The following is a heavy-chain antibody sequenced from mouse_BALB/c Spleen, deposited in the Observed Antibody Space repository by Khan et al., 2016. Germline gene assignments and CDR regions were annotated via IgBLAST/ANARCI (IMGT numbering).Heavy chain of an antibody. V-gene: IGHV1-7*01. CDR2: INPSTGYT. CDR1: GYTFTSYW. CDR3: ASYCGSSYFDY. Sequence: QVQLQQPGAELAKPGALVKMSCKASGYTFTSYWMHWVKQRPGQGLEWIGYINPSTGYTEYNQKFKDKATLTADKSSSAAYMQLSSLTSEDSAVYYCASYCGSSYFDYWGQGTTLTVSS. D-gene: IGHD1-1*01. J-gene: IGHJ2*01.